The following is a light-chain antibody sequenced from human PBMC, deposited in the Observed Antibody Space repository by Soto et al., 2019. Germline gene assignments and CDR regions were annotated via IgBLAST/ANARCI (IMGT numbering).Light chain of an antibody. CDR1: SSDVGSYNP. V-gene: IGLV2-23*01. CDR2: EDS. J-gene: IGLJ2*01. CDR3: CSYAGSSTVV. Sequence: QPVLTQPASVSGSPGQSITISCTGTSSDVGSYNPVSWYQQYPGKVPKLMIYEDSKRPSGVSNRFSGSKSGNTASLTISGLQAEDEADYYCCSYAGSSTVVFGGGTQPTVL.